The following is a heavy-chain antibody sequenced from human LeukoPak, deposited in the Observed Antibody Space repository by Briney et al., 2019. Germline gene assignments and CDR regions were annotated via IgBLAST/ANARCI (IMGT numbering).Heavy chain of an antibody. V-gene: IGHV3-7*01. Sequence: GGSLRLSCAASGFTFSSYAMSWVRQAPGKGLEWVANIKQDGSDKYYVDSVKGRFTISRDNAKNLLYLQMNSLRAEDTAVYYCARTRTLDVWGKGTTVTVSS. CDR1: GFTFSSYA. J-gene: IGHJ6*04. CDR2: IKQDGSDK. CDR3: ARTRTLDV.